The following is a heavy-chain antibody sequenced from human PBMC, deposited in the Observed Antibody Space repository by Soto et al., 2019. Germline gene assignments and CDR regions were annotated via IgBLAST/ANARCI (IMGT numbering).Heavy chain of an antibody. V-gene: IGHV1-2*04. CDR2: INPNSGGT. CDR3: ARAHHYYDSSGYSYSFDY. D-gene: IGHD3-22*01. Sequence: ASVKVSCKASGYTFTGYYMHWVRQAPGQGLEWMGWINPNSGGTNYAQKFQGWVTMTRDTSISTAYMELSRLRSDDTAVYYCARAHHYYDSSGYSYSFDYWGQGTLVTVSS. J-gene: IGHJ4*02. CDR1: GYTFTGYY.